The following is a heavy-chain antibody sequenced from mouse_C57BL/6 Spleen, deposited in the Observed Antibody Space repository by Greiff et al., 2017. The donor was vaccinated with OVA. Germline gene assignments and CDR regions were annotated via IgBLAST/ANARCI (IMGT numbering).Heavy chain of an antibody. Sequence: QVQLQQSGPELVKPGASVKISCKASGYAFSSSWMNWVKQRPGKGLEWIGRIYPGDGDTNYNGKFKGKATLTADKSSSTAYMQLSSLTSEDSAVYVCARPVYYGSSYGAMDYWGQGTSVTVSS. V-gene: IGHV1-82*01. D-gene: IGHD1-1*01. CDR3: ARPVYYGSSYGAMDY. CDR1: GYAFSSSW. CDR2: IYPGDGDT. J-gene: IGHJ4*01.